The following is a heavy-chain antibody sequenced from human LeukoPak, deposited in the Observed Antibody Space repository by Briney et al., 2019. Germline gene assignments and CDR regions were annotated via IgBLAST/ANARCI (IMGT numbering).Heavy chain of an antibody. CDR1: GGSISSSTFY. V-gene: IGHV4-39*07. Sequence: SETLSLTCTVSGGSISSSTFYWGWIRQPPGKGLEWIGSLYYSGSTYYNPSLKSRVTISVDTSKNQFSLKLTSVTAADTAVYCCASPVGAQRAYYYYMDVWGKGTTVTVSS. J-gene: IGHJ6*03. CDR3: ASPVGAQRAYYYYMDV. D-gene: IGHD1-26*01. CDR2: LYYSGST.